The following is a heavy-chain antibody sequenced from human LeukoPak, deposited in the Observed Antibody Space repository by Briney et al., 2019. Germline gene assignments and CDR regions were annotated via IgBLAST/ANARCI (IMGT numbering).Heavy chain of an antibody. V-gene: IGHV3-7*01. CDR3: ARVSSWDSFDY. CDR1: GFTVSSNY. D-gene: IGHD6-13*01. CDR2: IKQDGSEK. J-gene: IGHJ4*02. Sequence: GGSLRLSCAASGFTVSSNYMSWVRQAPGKGLEWVANIKQDGSEKYYVDSVKGRFTISRDNAKNSLYLQMNSPRAEDTAVYYCARVSSWDSFDYWGQGTLVTVSS.